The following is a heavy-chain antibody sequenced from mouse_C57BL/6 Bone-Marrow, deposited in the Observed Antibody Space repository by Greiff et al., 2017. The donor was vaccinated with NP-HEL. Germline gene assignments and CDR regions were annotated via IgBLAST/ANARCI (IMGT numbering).Heavy chain of an antibody. CDR3: ARGDYGSSIAY. D-gene: IGHD1-1*01. Sequence: QVQLQQSGAELVRPGSSVKLSCKASGYTFTSYWMHWVKQRPIQGLEWIGNIDPSDSETHYNQKFKDKATLTVDKSSSTAYMQLSSLTSEDSAVYYCARGDYGSSIAYWGQGTLVTVSA. V-gene: IGHV1-52*01. CDR2: IDPSDSET. J-gene: IGHJ3*01. CDR1: GYTFTSYW.